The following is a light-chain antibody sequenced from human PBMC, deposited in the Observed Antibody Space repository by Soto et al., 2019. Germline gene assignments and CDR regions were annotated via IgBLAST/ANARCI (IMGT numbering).Light chain of an antibody. J-gene: IGKJ1*01. CDR1: QSVNSD. Sequence: IVRTPPPATLSVSPVERATVSGSASQSVNSDLAWYQQQPGQAPRLLIYGASTRATGIPARFRGSGSGTDFTLTISSLQSEDFAVYYCKQYNQWPPWTCGQGTKVDI. V-gene: IGKV3-15*01. CDR2: GAS. CDR3: KQYNQWPPWT.